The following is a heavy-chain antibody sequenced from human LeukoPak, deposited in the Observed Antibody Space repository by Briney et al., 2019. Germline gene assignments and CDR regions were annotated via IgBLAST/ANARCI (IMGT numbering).Heavy chain of an antibody. Sequence: GGSLRLSCAASGFTFSSYSMNWVRQAPGKGLEWVSSISSSSYIYYADSVKGRFTISRDNAKNSLYLQMNSLRAEDTAVYYCARVRGQRGYSSGWFDYWGQGTLVTVSS. D-gene: IGHD6-19*01. CDR1: GFTFSSYS. CDR2: ISSSSYI. J-gene: IGHJ4*02. V-gene: IGHV3-21*01. CDR3: ARVRGQRGYSSGWFDY.